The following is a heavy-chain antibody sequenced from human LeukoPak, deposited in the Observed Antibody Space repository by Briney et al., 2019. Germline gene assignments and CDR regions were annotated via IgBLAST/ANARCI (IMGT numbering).Heavy chain of an antibody. CDR3: ARDGRGYGLPRYNWLDP. CDR2: ISANNGNT. J-gene: IGHJ5*02. D-gene: IGHD3-3*01. CDR1: GYTFTSNA. V-gene: IGHV1-18*01. Sequence: ASMKVSCKASGYTFTSNAISRVRQAPGQGLEWMGMISANNGNTNYAQKIQGRVTMTTDTFTSTAYMELGSLGSDDTAVYYCARDGRGYGLPRYNWLDPWGQGTLVTVSS.